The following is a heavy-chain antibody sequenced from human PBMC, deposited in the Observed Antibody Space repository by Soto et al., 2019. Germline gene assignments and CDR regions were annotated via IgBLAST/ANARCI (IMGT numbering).Heavy chain of an antibody. J-gene: IGHJ4*02. V-gene: IGHV2-5*02. D-gene: IGHD1-26*01. CDR1: GFSLSTSGVG. CDR3: AHRGSIVGATYFDY. CDR2: IYWDDDK. Sequence: KESGPTLVKPTQTLTLTCTFSGFSLSTSGVGVGWIRQPPGKALEWLALIYWDDDKRYSPSLKSRLTITKDTSKNQVVRTMTDMDPVDTATYYCAHRGSIVGATYFDYWGQGTLVTVSS.